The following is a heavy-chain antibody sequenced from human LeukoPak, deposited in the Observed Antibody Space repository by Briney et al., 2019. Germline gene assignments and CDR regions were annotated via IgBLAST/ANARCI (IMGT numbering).Heavy chain of an antibody. CDR2: INHNGEAI. D-gene: IGHD3-9*01. V-gene: IGHV3-48*02. CDR1: GFPFSSHV. J-gene: IGHJ4*02. CDR3: ARDYDWAFDF. Sequence: GGSLRLSCAASGFPFSSHVLSWVRQAPGKGLEWIAYINHNGEAIYYPDFVKGRFIISRDNAKNSLFLQMNDLRDEDTAVYYCARDYDWAFDFWGQGTRVTVS.